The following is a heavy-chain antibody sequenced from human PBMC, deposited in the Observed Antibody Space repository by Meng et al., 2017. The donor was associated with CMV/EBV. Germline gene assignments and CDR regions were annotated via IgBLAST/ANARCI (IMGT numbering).Heavy chain of an antibody. V-gene: IGHV3-20*04. CDR1: GFTFDDYG. D-gene: IGHD1-1*01. J-gene: IGHJ4*02. CDR3: ARAWGGGELEPQGE. Sequence: GESLKISCAASGFTFDDYGMSWVRQAPGKGLEWVSGINWNGGSTGYADSVKGRFTIPRDNAKNSLYLQMNSLRAEDTALYYCARAWGGGELEPQGEWGQGTLVTVSS. CDR2: INWNGGST.